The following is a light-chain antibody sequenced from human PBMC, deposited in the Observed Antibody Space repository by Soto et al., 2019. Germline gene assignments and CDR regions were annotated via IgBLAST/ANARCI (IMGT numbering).Light chain of an antibody. Sequence: DIQMTQSPSTLSASVGDRVTITCRASQSISSWLAWYQQKPGKAPNLLIYKASSLESGVPSRFSGSGSGTEFTLTISSLQPDDFATYYCQQYNNYLRTFGQGTKVDIK. CDR1: QSISSW. J-gene: IGKJ1*01. CDR2: KAS. CDR3: QQYNNYLRT. V-gene: IGKV1-5*03.